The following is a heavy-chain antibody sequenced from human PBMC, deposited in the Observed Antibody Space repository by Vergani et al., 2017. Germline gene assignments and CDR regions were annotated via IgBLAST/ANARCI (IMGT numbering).Heavy chain of an antibody. CDR1: GYIFKNYY. D-gene: IGHD2-21*01. CDR2: VNFVTGAA. V-gene: IGHV1-46*02. J-gene: IGHJ5*02. Sequence: QVQLVQSGAAVKKPGASEKVSCTASGYIFKNYYMHWLRLAPGQGFQWMGIVNFVTGAATSPQKFEGRITMTRDTSTATFYMDLSSLKYEDTAIYYCARSIGYXAGATCRAYYFDHWGQGTRVTVSS. CDR3: ARSIGYXAGATCRAYYFDH.